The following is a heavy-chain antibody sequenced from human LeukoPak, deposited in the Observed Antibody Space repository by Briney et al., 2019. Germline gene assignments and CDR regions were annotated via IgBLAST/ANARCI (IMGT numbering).Heavy chain of an antibody. J-gene: IGHJ4*02. CDR1: GFPFSSYS. CDR2: ISSSSSYI. Sequence: PGRSPRLSCAASGFPFSSYSTNWVPQAPGKGLEWVSSISSSSSYIYYADSVKGRFTISRDNAKNSLYLQMNSLRAEDTAVYYCARDVTLGNFDYWGQGILVIVSS. V-gene: IGHV3-21*01. D-gene: IGHD3-16*01. CDR3: ARDVTLGNFDY.